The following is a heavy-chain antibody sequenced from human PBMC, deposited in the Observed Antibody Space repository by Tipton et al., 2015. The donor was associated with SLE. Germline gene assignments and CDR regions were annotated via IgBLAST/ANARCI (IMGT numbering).Heavy chain of an antibody. CDR1: GGSISSSSYY. V-gene: IGHV4-39*07. Sequence: TLSLTCTVSGGSISSSSYYWGWIRQPPGKGLEWIGSIYYSGSTYYNPSLKSRVTISVDTSKNQFSLKLSSVTAADTAQYYCARALDTTMGPFDCWGQGTLVTVSS. CDR3: ARALDTTMGPFDC. CDR2: IYYSGST. J-gene: IGHJ4*02. D-gene: IGHD5-18*01.